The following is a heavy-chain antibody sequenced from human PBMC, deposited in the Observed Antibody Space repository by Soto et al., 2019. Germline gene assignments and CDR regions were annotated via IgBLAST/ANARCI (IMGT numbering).Heavy chain of an antibody. CDR1: GGSISSYY. D-gene: IGHD2-2*01. J-gene: IGHJ6*03. Sequence: SETLSLTCTVSGGSISSYYWSWIRQPPGKGLEWIGYIYYSGSTNYNPSLKSRVTISVDTSKNQFSLKLSSVTAADTAVYYCARGSAEYQLLYYYYYMDVWGKGTTVTVSS. V-gene: IGHV4-59*01. CDR3: ARGSAEYQLLYYYYYMDV. CDR2: IYYSGST.